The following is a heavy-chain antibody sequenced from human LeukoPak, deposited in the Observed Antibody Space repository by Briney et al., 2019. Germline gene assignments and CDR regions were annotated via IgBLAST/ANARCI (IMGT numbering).Heavy chain of an antibody. D-gene: IGHD3-22*01. Sequence: GGSLRLSCAASGFTFSDYYMSWVRQAPGKGLEWVSYISSSGSTIYYADSVKGRFTISRDNAKNSLSLQMNSLRAEDTALYYCAGGNSYYDSSGYYTLTYWGQGTLVTVSS. CDR1: GFTFSDYY. CDR3: AGGNSYYDSSGYYTLTY. V-gene: IGHV3-11*01. CDR2: ISSSGSTI. J-gene: IGHJ4*02.